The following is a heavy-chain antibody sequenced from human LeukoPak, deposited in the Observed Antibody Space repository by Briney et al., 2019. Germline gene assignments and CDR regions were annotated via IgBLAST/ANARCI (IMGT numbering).Heavy chain of an antibody. V-gene: IGHV3-9*01. J-gene: IGHJ3*02. D-gene: IGHD6-13*01. CDR3: AKVDNIAAAGPDDAFDI. CDR1: GFTFSSYA. Sequence: GGSLRLSCAASGFTFSSYAMHWVRQAPGKGLEWVSGISWNSGSIGYADSVKGRFTISRDNAKNSLYLQMNSLRAEDTALYYCAKVDNIAAAGPDDAFDIWGQGTMVTVSS. CDR2: ISWNSGSI.